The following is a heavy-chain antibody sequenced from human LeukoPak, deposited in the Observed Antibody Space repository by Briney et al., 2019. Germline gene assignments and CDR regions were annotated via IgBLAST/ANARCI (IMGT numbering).Heavy chain of an antibody. CDR3: ARGGGLDV. J-gene: IGHJ6*02. CDR2: INHNGNVN. D-gene: IGHD3-16*01. CDR1: GFSVSNNY. V-gene: IGHV3-7*03. Sequence: GGSLRLSCVVSGFSVSNNYIIWVRQAPGKGLEWVASINHNGNVNYYVDSVKGRFTISRDNAKNSLYLQMSNLRAEDTAVYFCARGGGLDVWGQGATVTVSS.